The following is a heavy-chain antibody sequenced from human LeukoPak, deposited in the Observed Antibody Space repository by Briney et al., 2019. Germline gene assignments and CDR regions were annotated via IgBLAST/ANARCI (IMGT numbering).Heavy chain of an antibody. Sequence: GGSLRLSCAASGFTFDDYAMHWVRQAPGKGLEWVSGINWNGGSTGYADSVKGRFTISRDNAKNSLYLQMNSLRAEDTALYYCARSYYYGSGSYPTDYWGQGTLVTVSS. D-gene: IGHD3-10*01. J-gene: IGHJ4*02. CDR1: GFTFDDYA. CDR3: ARSYYYGSGSYPTDY. CDR2: INWNGGST. V-gene: IGHV3-20*04.